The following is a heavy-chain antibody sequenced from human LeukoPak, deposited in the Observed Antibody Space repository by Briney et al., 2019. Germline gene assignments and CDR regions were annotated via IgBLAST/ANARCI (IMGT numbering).Heavy chain of an antibody. V-gene: IGHV3-23*01. CDR3: AKDHWGYSSSSSVDY. J-gene: IGHJ4*02. D-gene: IGHD6-6*01. CDR2: ISGSGGST. CDR1: GFTVSNNY. Sequence: GGSLRLSCAASGFTVSNNYVSWVRQAPGKGLEWVSAISGSGGSTYYADSVKGRFTISRDNSKNTLYLQMNSLRAEDTAVYYCAKDHWGYSSSSSVDYWGQGTLVTVSS.